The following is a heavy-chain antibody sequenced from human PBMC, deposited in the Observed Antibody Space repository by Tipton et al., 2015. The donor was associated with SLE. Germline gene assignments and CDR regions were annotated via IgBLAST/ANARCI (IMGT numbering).Heavy chain of an antibody. CDR2: VYYTGST. CDR1: GGSISSGGYY. D-gene: IGHD3-16*01. CDR3: ARSWGFPNWFDP. Sequence: LRLSCTVSGGSISSGGYYWSWIRQLPGKGLEWIGYVYYTGSTYYNPSLKSRITISVDTSKNQFSLKLSSVTAADTAVYYCARSWGFPNWFDPWGQGTLVSVSS. V-gene: IGHV4-31*03. J-gene: IGHJ5*02.